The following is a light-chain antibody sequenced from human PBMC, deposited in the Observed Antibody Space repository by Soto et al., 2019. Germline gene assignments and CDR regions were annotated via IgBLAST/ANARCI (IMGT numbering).Light chain of an antibody. CDR2: DAS. CDR3: QQYNTSWT. V-gene: IGKV1-5*01. J-gene: IGKJ1*01. CDR1: QNINVW. Sequence: DIQMTQSPSTLSASVGDRVTITCRASQNINVWLAWYQQKPGQAPKLLIYDASNLQTGVPSRFSGSGSGTEFTLSISSLQPDDFATYYCQQYNTSWTFGQGTKVDIK.